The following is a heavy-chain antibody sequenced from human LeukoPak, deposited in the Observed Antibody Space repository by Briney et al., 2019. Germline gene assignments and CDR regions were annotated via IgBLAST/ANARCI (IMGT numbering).Heavy chain of an antibody. Sequence: PGGSLRLSCAASGFTFSSYSMNWVRQAPGKGLEWVSYISSSSSTIYYADSVKGRFTVSRDNAEKSVYLQMNSLRAEDTAVYYCARDPGRSKLGTFDIWGQGTMVTVSS. D-gene: IGHD6-6*01. V-gene: IGHV3-48*04. CDR2: ISSSSSTI. CDR1: GFTFSSYS. J-gene: IGHJ3*02. CDR3: ARDPGRSKLGTFDI.